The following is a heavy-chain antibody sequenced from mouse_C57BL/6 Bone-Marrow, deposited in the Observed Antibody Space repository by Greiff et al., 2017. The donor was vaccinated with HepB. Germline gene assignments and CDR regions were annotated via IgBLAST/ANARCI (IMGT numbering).Heavy chain of an antibody. J-gene: IGHJ4*01. CDR3: TREETGNYAMDY. CDR1: GYTFTSYW. Sequence: VQLQQSGPVLARPGASVKMSCKPSGYTFTSYWMHWVKQRPGQGLEWIGACYPGNSDTGYNQKFKGKAKLTAVTSASTAYMELSSLTNEDSAVYYCTREETGNYAMDYWGQGTSVTVSS. D-gene: IGHD4-1*01. CDR2: CYPGNSDT. V-gene: IGHV1-5*01.